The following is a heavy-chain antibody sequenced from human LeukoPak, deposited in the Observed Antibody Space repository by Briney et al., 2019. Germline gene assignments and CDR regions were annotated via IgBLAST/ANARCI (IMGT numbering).Heavy chain of an antibody. CDR1: GYNFNNYG. CDR2: ISAYSGST. V-gene: IGHV1-18*01. D-gene: IGHD6-13*01. J-gene: IGHJ5*02. CDR3: ARDGRGYSSIWFDL. Sequence: GASVKVSCKASGYNFNNYGITWVRQAPGQGLEYMGWISAYSGSTNYAQKLQGRVTMTTDTSTSTAYMELRSLRFDDTAVYYCARDGRGYSSIWFDLWGQGTLVTISS.